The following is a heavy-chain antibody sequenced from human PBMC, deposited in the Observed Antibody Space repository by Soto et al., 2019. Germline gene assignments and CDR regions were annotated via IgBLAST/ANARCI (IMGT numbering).Heavy chain of an antibody. CDR2: IIGSSST. CDR3: ARGYYGGKFGY. Sequence: PGGSLRLSCAASGFTFSSYAMYWVRQAPGKGLEWVSSIIGSSSTYYADSVKGRFTISRDNSKNTLYLQMNSLRAEDTALYYCARGYYGGKFGYWGQGTLVTVSS. D-gene: IGHD4-17*01. CDR1: GFTFSSYA. J-gene: IGHJ4*02. V-gene: IGHV3-23*01.